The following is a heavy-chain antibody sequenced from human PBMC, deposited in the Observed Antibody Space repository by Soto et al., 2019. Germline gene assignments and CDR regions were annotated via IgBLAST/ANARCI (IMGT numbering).Heavy chain of an antibody. CDR1: GGTFSSYA. CDR3: ARGRSDCSSTSCYTGRYSSRGGYYYGMDV. CDR2: IIPIFGTA. D-gene: IGHD2-2*02. Sequence: QVQLVQSGAEVKKPGSSVKVSCKASGGTFSSYAISWVRQAPGQGLEWMGGIIPIFGTANYAQKFQGRVTITAEESTSTAYMELSSVRSEDTGVYYCARGRSDCSSTSCYTGRYSSRGGYYYGMDVWGQGTTVTVSS. J-gene: IGHJ6*02. V-gene: IGHV1-69*01.